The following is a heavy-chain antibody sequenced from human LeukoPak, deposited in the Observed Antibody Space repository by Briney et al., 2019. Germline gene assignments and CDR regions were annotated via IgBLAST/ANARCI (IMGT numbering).Heavy chain of an antibody. Sequence: GGSLRLSCAASGFTFSNAWMSWVRQAPGKGLEWVGRINSDGSTTNYADSVKGRFTISRDNAKNTLYLQMNSLRAEDTAVYYCASYFRCSGATCYTNYWGQGTLVTVSS. V-gene: IGHV3-74*01. D-gene: IGHD2-2*02. CDR3: ASYFRCSGATCYTNY. J-gene: IGHJ4*02. CDR1: GFTFSNAW. CDR2: INSDGSTT.